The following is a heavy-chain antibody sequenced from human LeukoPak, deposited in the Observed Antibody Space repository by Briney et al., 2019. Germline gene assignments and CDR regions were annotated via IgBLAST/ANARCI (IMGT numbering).Heavy chain of an antibody. CDR3: ARVGDYFDY. Sequence: PGGSLRLSCAASGFTFSIYWMHWVRQAPGKGLVWVSRINRDGSTTSYADSVKGRFTISRDNAKNTLYLQMISLRAEDTAGYSCARVGDYFDYWGQGTLVTVSS. V-gene: IGHV3-74*01. D-gene: IGHD3-10*01. CDR1: GFTFSIYW. J-gene: IGHJ4*02. CDR2: INRDGSTT.